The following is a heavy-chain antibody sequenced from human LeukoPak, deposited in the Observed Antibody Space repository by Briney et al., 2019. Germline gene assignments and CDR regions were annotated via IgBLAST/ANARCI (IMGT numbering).Heavy chain of an antibody. CDR1: GYTFTNYG. CDR2: ITADNGNA. V-gene: IGHV1-18*01. J-gene: IGHJ4*02. D-gene: IGHD2-15*01. Sequence: ASVKVSCKAPGYTFTNYGISWVRQAPGQGLEWMGWITADNGNANYAQKFQGRVTMTADTSTSTAYMELRSLRSDDTAVYYCARALYCSSSNCYDGASDYWGQGTLVTVSS. CDR3: ARALYCSSSNCYDGASDY.